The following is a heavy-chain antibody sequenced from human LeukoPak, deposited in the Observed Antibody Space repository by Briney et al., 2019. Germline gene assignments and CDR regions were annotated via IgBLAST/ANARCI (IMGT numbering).Heavy chain of an antibody. D-gene: IGHD3-10*01. J-gene: IGHJ6*03. V-gene: IGHV4-59*01. CDR1: GGSISSYY. CDR2: IYYSGST. CDR3: ARGVYYGSGSYYPLYYYYYYMDV. Sequence: NTSETLSLTCTVSGGSISSYYWSWIRQPPGKGLEWIGYIYYSGSTNYNPSLKSRVTISVDTSKNQFSLKLSSVTAADTAVYYCARGVYYGSGSYYPLYYYYYYMDVWGKGTTVTISS.